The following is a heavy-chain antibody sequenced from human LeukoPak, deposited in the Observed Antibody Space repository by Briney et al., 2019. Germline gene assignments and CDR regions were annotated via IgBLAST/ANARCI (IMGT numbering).Heavy chain of an antibody. CDR1: GFTFSSYA. D-gene: IGHD4-11*01. CDR3: ARDLTTVTTSY. J-gene: IGHJ4*02. Sequence: GRSLRLSCAASGFTFSSYAMHWVRQAPGKGLEWVAVISYDGSDKYYADSVKGRFTISRDNSKNTLYLQMNSLRAEDTAVYYCARDLTTVTTSYWGQGTLVTVSS. CDR2: ISYDGSDK. V-gene: IGHV3-30-3*01.